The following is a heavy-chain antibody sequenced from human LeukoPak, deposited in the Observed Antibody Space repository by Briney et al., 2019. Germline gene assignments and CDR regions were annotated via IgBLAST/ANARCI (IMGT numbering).Heavy chain of an antibody. Sequence: GGSLRLSCAASGFTFSSYGMPWVRQAPGKGLEWVAFIRYDGSNKYYADSVKGRFTISRDNSKNTLYLQMNSLRAEDAAVYYCAKGAYYDFWSGYPWGQGTLVTVSS. J-gene: IGHJ5*02. CDR3: AKGAYYDFWSGYP. CDR2: IRYDGSNK. V-gene: IGHV3-30*02. CDR1: GFTFSSYG. D-gene: IGHD3-3*01.